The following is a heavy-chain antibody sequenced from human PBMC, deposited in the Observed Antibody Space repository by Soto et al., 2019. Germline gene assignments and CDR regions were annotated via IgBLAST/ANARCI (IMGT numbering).Heavy chain of an antibody. J-gene: IGHJ4*02. V-gene: IGHV1-3*01. CDR3: ARHPGYSYGYN. D-gene: IGHD5-18*01. CDR2: INAGNGNT. Sequence: DTGKRLEWMGWINAGNGNTKYSQKFQGRVTITRDTSASTAYMELSSLRSEDTAVYYCARHPGYSYGYNWGQGTLVTVSS.